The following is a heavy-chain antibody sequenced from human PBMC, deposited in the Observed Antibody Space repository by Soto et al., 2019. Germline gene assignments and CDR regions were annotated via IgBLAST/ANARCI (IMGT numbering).Heavy chain of an antibody. D-gene: IGHD4-4*01. V-gene: IGHV3-30-3*01. CDR1: GFTFSTYA. CDR3: ATGISEDYSGIPKNIDY. Sequence: QVQLVESGGGVVQPGRSLRLSCAASGFTFSTYAMHWFRQFPGKGLEWVAAISYHGSNKYYADSVKGRFTISRDNSNSMLYLQMNSLIAEDTAVYYRATGISEDYSGIPKNIDYWGQGTLVTVSS. J-gene: IGHJ4*02. CDR2: ISYHGSNK.